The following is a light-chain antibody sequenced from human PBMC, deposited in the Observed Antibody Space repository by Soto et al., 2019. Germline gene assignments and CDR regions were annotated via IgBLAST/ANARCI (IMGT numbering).Light chain of an antibody. J-gene: IGKJ4*01. CDR1: QDISNY. V-gene: IGKV1-33*01. CDR2: DAS. Sequence: DIQMTQSPSSLSASVGDRVTITCQASQDISNYLNWYQQKPGKAPKLLIYDASNLETGVPSRFSGSGSVTDFTFTISSLQHEDIETYYCQQYDNLPTFGGGTKVEIK. CDR3: QQYDNLPT.